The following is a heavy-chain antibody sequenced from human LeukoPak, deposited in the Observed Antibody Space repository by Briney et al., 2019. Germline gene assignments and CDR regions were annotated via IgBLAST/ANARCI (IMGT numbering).Heavy chain of an antibody. CDR1: GYTFTSYD. Sequence: ASVKVSCKASGYTFTSYDINWVRQATGQGLEWMGWMNPNSGNTGYAQKFQGRVTMTRNTSISTAYMELSSLRSEDTAVYYCARSIVVVPAAMPDYWGQGTLVTVSS. D-gene: IGHD2-2*01. V-gene: IGHV1-8*01. CDR3: ARSIVVVPAAMPDY. J-gene: IGHJ4*02. CDR2: MNPNSGNT.